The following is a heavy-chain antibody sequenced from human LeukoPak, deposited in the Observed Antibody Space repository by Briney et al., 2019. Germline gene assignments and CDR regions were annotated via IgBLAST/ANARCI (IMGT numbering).Heavy chain of an antibody. CDR1: GFTFNTFN. Sequence: GGSLRLSCAASGFTFNTFNMNWVRQAPGKGLEWVSSITSGGDYIYYADSVKGRFTTSRDNAKNSLSLQLNSLRVEDTAVYYCARGHYDVLAASYKWTPDYWGQGTLVSVRS. D-gene: IGHD3-9*01. J-gene: IGHJ4*02. CDR3: ARGHYDVLAASYKWTPDY. CDR2: ITSGGDYI. V-gene: IGHV3-21*01.